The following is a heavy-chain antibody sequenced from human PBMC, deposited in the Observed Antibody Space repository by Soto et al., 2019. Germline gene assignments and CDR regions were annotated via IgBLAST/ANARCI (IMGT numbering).Heavy chain of an antibody. V-gene: IGHV3-20*04. CDR2: INWNGGST. D-gene: IGHD6-19*01. J-gene: IGHJ4*02. CDR3: ARLYSSAWYGPGRY. Sequence: EVQLVESGGGVVRPGGSLRLSCAASGFTFDDYGMSWVRQAPGKGLEWVSGINWNGGSTGYADSVKGRFTISRDNAKNSLYLQMNSLRSDDTDLYYCARLYSSAWYGPGRYWGQGTLVTVSS. CDR1: GFTFDDYG.